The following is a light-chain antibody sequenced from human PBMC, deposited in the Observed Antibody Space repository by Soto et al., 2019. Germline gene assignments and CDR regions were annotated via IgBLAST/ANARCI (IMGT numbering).Light chain of an antibody. CDR2: GAS. CDR3: QQYNDWPLFT. CDR1: QSVSSY. Sequence: EIVMTQSPATLSVSPGETATLSCRASQSVSSYLAWYQQKPGQAPRLLIYGASTRATGIPARFSGSGSGTEFTLTISGLQPEDFAVYSCQQYNDWPLFTFGQGTRLELK. J-gene: IGKJ5*01. V-gene: IGKV3-15*01.